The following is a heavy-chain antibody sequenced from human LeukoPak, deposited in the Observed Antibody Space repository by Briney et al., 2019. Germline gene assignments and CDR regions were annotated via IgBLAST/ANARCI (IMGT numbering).Heavy chain of an antibody. CDR3: ARDRLAATLTYYYYYMDV. D-gene: IGHD3-3*02. V-gene: IGHV1-24*01. CDR1: GYPLTELS. Sequence: ASVKVSCKVFGYPLTELSMPWGRQAPGKGPGWMGGFDPEDGETIYAQKFQGRVTMTEDTSTDTAYMELSSLRSDDTAVYYCARDRLAATLTYYYYYMDVWGKGTTVTVSS. J-gene: IGHJ6*03. CDR2: FDPEDGET.